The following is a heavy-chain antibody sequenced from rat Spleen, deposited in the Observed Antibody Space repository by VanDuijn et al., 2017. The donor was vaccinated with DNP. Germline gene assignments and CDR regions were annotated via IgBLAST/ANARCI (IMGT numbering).Heavy chain of an antibody. CDR3: ARWSRYFDY. V-gene: IGHV3-3*01. CDR2: INNAGST. Sequence: EVQLQESGPGLVKPSQSLSLTCSVTGYSITSSYRWNWIRKSPGNKLEWMGYINNAGSTKYNPSLKSRISITRDTSKNQFFLQVNSVTTEDTATYYCARWSRYFDYWGQGVMVTVSS. J-gene: IGHJ2*01. CDR1: GYSITSSYR.